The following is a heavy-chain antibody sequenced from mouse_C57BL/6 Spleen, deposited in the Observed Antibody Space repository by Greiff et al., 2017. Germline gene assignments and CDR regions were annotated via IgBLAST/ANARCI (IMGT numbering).Heavy chain of an antibody. CDR2: IHPNSGST. V-gene: IGHV1-64*01. D-gene: IGHD2-3*01. Sequence: QVQLKQPGAELVKPGASVKLSCKASGYTFTSYWMHWVKQRPGQGLEWIGMIHPNSGSTNYNEKFKSKATLTVDKSSSTAYMQLSSLTSEDSAVYYCARDGPDDGYFAWFAYWGQGTLVTVSA. CDR3: ARDGPDDGYFAWFAY. CDR1: GYTFTSYW. J-gene: IGHJ3*01.